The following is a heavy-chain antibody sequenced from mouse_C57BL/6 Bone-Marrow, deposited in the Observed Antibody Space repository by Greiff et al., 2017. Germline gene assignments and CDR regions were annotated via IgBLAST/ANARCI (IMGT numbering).Heavy chain of an antibody. CDR2: IDPETGGT. D-gene: IGHD1-1*01. J-gene: IGHJ1*03. CDR1: GYTFTDYE. V-gene: IGHV1-15*01. CDR3: TRSPLYYGSSYWYFDV. Sequence: QVQLQQSGAELVRPGASVTLSCKASGYTFTDYEMHWVKQTPVHGLEWIGAIDPETGGTAYNQKFKGKAILTADKSSSTAYMELRSLTSEDSAVYYCTRSPLYYGSSYWYFDVWGTGTTVTVSS.